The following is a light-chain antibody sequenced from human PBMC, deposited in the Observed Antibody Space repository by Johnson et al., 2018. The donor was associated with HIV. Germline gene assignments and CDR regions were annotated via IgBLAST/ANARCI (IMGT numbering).Light chain of an antibody. J-gene: IGLJ1*01. CDR3: GTWDSKLSVYV. CDR2: DNN. Sequence: QSVLTQPPSVSAAPGQKVTISCSGSSSNIGNNYVSWYQQLPGTAPKLLIYDNNRRPSGIPDRFSGSKSGTSATLGITRLQTGDEADYYCGTWDSKLSVYVFATGTKVTVL. V-gene: IGLV1-51*01. CDR1: SSNIGNNY.